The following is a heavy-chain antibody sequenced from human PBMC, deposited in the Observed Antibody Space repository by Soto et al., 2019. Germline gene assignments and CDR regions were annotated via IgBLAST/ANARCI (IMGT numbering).Heavy chain of an antibody. CDR3: AHTHGSPADFDF. CDR1: GFSLTTVGVG. CDR2: IYWDDDK. Sequence: QITLRESGPALVKPTQTLTLTCTFSGFSLTTVGVGGAWIRQPTGKALEWLALIYWDDDKIYSPSHKSRLTVTNDTSKNPVVFTMSNLAPTDTATYYCAHTHGSPADFDFWGQGTLVNVSS. D-gene: IGHD6-13*01. V-gene: IGHV2-5*02. J-gene: IGHJ4*02.